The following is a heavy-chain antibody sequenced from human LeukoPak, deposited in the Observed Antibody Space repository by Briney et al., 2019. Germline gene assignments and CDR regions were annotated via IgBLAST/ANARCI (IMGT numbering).Heavy chain of an antibody. CDR2: IYYNGGT. CDR3: ARTIGYSYGYSDY. Sequence: PSETLSLTCTVSGGSISSSSYYWGWIRQPPGKGLEWIGSIYYNGGTYYNPSLKSRVTISVDTSKNQFSLKLSSVTAADTAVYYCARTIGYSYGYSDYWGQGTLVTVSS. V-gene: IGHV4-39*01. D-gene: IGHD5-18*01. J-gene: IGHJ4*02. CDR1: GGSISSSSYY.